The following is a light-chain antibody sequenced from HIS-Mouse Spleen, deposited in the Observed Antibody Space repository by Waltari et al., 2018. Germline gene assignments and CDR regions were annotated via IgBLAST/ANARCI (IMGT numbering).Light chain of an antibody. V-gene: IGLV2-23*01. J-gene: IGLJ2*01. CDR1: SSYVGSYHL. CDR3: CSYAGSSTL. CDR2: EGS. Sequence: QSALTQPASVSGSPGQSITIPCPGTSSYVGSYHLFSWYQPHPGKAPKLMIYEGSKRPSGVSNRFSGSKSGNTASLTISGLQAEDEADYYCCSYAGSSTLFGGGTKLTVL.